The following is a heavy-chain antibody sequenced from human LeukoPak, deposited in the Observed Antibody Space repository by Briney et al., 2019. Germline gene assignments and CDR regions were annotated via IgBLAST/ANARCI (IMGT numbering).Heavy chain of an antibody. CDR1: GFTFGIYE. D-gene: IGHD3-10*01. Sequence: PGGSLRLSCAASGFTFGIYEMNWVRQAPGKGLEWVSYISSSGSTIYYSDSVKGRFTISRDNAKNSLYLQMNSLRAEDTALYHCARAGLGAFDIWGQGTMVTVSS. CDR3: ARAGLGAFDI. J-gene: IGHJ3*02. V-gene: IGHV3-48*03. CDR2: ISSSGSTI.